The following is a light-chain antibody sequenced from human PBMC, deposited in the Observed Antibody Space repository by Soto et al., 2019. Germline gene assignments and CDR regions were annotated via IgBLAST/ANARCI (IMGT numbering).Light chain of an antibody. J-gene: IGKJ1*01. CDR1: QSVLYSSNNKNY. CDR3: QQYYTTPWT. V-gene: IGKV4-1*01. Sequence: DIVMTQSPDSLAVSLGESATINCKSSQSVLYSSNNKNYLAWYQQKPGQPPKALIYWASTRESGVPDRFSGSGSGTDFTLTISSLQAEDVAVYYCQQYYTTPWTFXQGTKV. CDR2: WAS.